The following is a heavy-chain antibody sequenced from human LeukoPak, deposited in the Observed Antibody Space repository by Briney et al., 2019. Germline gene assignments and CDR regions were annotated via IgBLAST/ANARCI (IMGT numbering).Heavy chain of an antibody. J-gene: IGHJ4*02. CDR2: IIPIFGTA. CDR3: ARSYVEMAKIEGYFDY. D-gene: IGHD5-24*01. Sequence: ASVKVSCKASGGTFSSYAISWVRQAPGQGLEWMGGIIPIFGTANYAQKFQGRVTITADESTSTAYMELSSLRSEDTAVYYCARSYVEMAKIEGYFDYWGQGTLVTVSS. V-gene: IGHV1-69*13. CDR1: GGTFSSYA.